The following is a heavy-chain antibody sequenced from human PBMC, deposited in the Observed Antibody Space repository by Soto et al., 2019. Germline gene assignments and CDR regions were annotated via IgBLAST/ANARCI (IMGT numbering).Heavy chain of an antibody. J-gene: IGHJ4*02. Sequence: GGSLRLSCAASGFKFSNYAMSWVRQAPGKGLEWASLISATGGGTYYADSVKGRFTISRDNSHNTLYLQVHSLTAEDTAVYYCAKDRRAGGNSAFYFDFWGQGAQVTVSS. CDR1: GFKFSNYA. V-gene: IGHV3-23*01. CDR3: AKDRRAGGNSAFYFDF. CDR2: ISATGGGT. D-gene: IGHD3-16*01.